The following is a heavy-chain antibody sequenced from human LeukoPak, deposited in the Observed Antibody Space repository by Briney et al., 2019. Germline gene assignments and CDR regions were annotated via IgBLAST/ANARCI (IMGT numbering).Heavy chain of an antibody. CDR1: GGSISSSSYY. J-gene: IGHJ4*02. D-gene: IGHD1-26*01. Sequence: PSETLSLTCTVPGGSISSSSYYWGWIRQPPGKGLEWIGSIYYSGSTYYNPSLKSRVTISVDTSKNQFSLKLSTVTAADTAVYYCARANVGATFYFDYWGQGTLVTVSS. V-gene: IGHV4-39*01. CDR2: IYYSGST. CDR3: ARANVGATFYFDY.